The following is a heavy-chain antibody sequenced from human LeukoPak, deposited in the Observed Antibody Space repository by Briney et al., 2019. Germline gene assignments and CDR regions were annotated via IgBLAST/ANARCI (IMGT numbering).Heavy chain of an antibody. CDR2: ILFDVSNQ. CDR1: GFTFSRFG. Sequence: AGSLRLACTAAGFTFSRFGMHWVRQAPGKVREWVAFILFDVSNQYYADSVKGRLTVSRDNSKNTLYLQMNSLRAEDTAVYYCAKDKDALDYSNYPDYWGQGTVVPVPS. D-gene: IGHD4-11*01. V-gene: IGHV3-30*02. J-gene: IGHJ4*02. CDR3: AKDKDALDYSNYPDY.